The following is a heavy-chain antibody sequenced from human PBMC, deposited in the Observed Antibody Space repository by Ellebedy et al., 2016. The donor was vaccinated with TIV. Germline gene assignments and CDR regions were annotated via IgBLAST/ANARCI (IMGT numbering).Heavy chain of an antibody. CDR1: GFTFRNYW. V-gene: IGHV3-7*01. J-gene: IGHJ4*02. CDR3: ARTTMLRGGNINPINLLDY. Sequence: GGSLRLXXAASGFTFRNYWMNWVRQAPGKGLEWVANIKQDGSEKKYVDSVKGRFTISRDNAKNSLYLQMNSLRAEDTAVYYCARTTMLRGGNINPINLLDYWGQGTLVTVSS. CDR2: IKQDGSEK. D-gene: IGHD3-10*01.